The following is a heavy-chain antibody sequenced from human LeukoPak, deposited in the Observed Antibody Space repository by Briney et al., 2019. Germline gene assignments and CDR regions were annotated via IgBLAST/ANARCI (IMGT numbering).Heavy chain of an antibody. V-gene: IGHV3-23*01. Sequence: GGSLRLSCAASGFTFSSYAMSWVRQAPGKGLEWVSAISGSGGSTYYADSVEGRFTISRDNSKNTLYLQMNSLRAEDTAVYYCAKGLGSGSFLFDYWGQGTLVTVSS. D-gene: IGHD3-10*02. J-gene: IGHJ4*02. CDR1: GFTFSSYA. CDR2: ISGSGGST. CDR3: AKGLGSGSFLFDY.